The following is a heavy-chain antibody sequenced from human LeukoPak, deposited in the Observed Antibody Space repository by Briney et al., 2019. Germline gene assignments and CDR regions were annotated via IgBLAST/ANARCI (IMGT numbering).Heavy chain of an antibody. CDR2: ISSSDTTI. D-gene: IGHD3-16*01. CDR3: ARGNYVFPKYYFDY. J-gene: IGHJ4*02. CDR1: GSTFSSFD. Sequence: GGSLRLSCAASGSTFSSFDLNWVRQAPGKGLEGVSYISSSDTTIYYGDSVKGRFTISRDNAKNSLYLQMNSLRAEDTAVYYCARGNYVFPKYYFDYWGQGTLVTVSS. V-gene: IGHV3-48*03.